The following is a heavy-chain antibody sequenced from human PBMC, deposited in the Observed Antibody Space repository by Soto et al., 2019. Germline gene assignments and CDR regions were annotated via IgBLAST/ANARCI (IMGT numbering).Heavy chain of an antibody. D-gene: IGHD3-10*01. J-gene: IGHJ4*02. CDR3: AKDGRGTGSHYNSFGY. Sequence: EVQLVESGGGLIQPGGSLRLSCAASGFTVGNNYMSWVRQAPGKRLEWVSLIYSTGTTRYADSVKGRFTVSRDNAKNTLYLQMNSLRAEDTAVYYWAKDGRGTGSHYNSFGYWGQGTLVNVSS. V-gene: IGHV3-53*01. CDR1: GFTVGNNY. CDR2: IYSTGTT.